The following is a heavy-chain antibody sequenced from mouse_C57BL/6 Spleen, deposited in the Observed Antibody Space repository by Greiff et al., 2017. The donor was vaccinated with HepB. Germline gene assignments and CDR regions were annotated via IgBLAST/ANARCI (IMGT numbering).Heavy chain of an antibody. D-gene: IGHD1-1*01. V-gene: IGHV14-1*01. CDR3: TSTVVATGRYFDV. J-gene: IGHJ1*03. Sequence: VQLQQSGAELVRPGASVKLSCTASGFNIKDYYMHWVKQRPEQGLEWIGRIDPEDGDTEYAPKFQGKATMTADPSSNTAYLQLSSLTSEDTAVYYCTSTVVATGRYFDVWGTGTTVTVSS. CDR2: IDPEDGDT. CDR1: GFNIKDYY.